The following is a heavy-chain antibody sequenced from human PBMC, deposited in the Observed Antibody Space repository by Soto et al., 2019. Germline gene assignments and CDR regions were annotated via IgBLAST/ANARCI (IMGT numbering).Heavy chain of an antibody. D-gene: IGHD6-19*01. Sequence: PGGSLGRYCAASGLTFSSYSMHWVRQAPGKGLEWVAVIWYDGSNKYYADSVKGRFTISRDNSKNTLYLQMNSLRAEDTAVYYCARPRPSSGWMYGMDVWGQGTTVTVSS. CDR3: ARPRPSSGWMYGMDV. CDR2: IWYDGSNK. CDR1: GLTFSSYS. V-gene: IGHV3-33*01. J-gene: IGHJ6*02.